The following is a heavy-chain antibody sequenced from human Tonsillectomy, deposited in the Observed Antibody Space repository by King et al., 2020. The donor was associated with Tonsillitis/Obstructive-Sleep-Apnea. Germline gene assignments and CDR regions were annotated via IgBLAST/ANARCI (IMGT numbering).Heavy chain of an antibody. CDR3: ARAKYSVAGFDY. J-gene: IGHJ4*02. Sequence: VQLQESGPGLVKPSQTLSLTCTVSGGSISSGGYYWSWIRQHPGKGLEWIGYIYYSGSTYYNPSLKSLVTILVDTSKNQFSLKLSSVTAADTAVYYCARAKYSVAGFDYWGQGTLVTVSS. V-gene: IGHV4-31*01. D-gene: IGHD6-19*01. CDR1: GGSISSGGYY. CDR2: IYYSGST.